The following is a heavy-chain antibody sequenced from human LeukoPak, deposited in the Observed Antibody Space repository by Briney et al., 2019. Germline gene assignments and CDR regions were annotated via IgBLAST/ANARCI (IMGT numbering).Heavy chain of an antibody. CDR3: TTTFLLRDIVIH. Sequence: GGSLRLSCAASGFTFSNAWMNWVRQAPGKGLEWVGRIKSKTDGGTTDYAAPAKGRFTISRDDSKNTLYLQMNSLKTEDTAVYYCTTTFLLRDIVIHWGQGTLVTVSS. CDR2: IKSKTDGGTT. CDR1: GFTFSNAW. D-gene: IGHD2-15*01. V-gene: IGHV3-15*07. J-gene: IGHJ4*02.